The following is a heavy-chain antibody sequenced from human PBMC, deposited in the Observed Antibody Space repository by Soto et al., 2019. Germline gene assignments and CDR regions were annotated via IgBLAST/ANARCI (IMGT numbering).Heavy chain of an antibody. Sequence: QVQLVQSGAEVRKPGASVKVSCKASGYTFSDYYIHWVRQAPGQGLGWMGWINPNSGGTKYAPKFQGGVTMTRDTSITTAYMELSRLRSGDTAVYYCARDPAAAKPEGVDFWGQGTLVTVSS. CDR2: INPNSGGT. D-gene: IGHD2-2*01. CDR1: GYTFSDYY. CDR3: ARDPAAAKPEGVDF. J-gene: IGHJ4*02. V-gene: IGHV1-2*02.